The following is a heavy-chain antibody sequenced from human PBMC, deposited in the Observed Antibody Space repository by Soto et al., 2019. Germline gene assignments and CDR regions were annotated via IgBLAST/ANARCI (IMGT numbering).Heavy chain of an antibody. CDR2: INSDGSII. V-gene: IGHV3-74*01. CDR3: VRDFNAALDY. CDR1: GFTFSGYW. Sequence: GGSLRLSCAASGFTFSGYWMHWVRQAPGKGLEWVSRINSDGSIITYADSAKGRFAISRDNAKNTLYLQMNSLRAEDTAVYYCVRDFNAALDYWGQGTLVTVSS. D-gene: IGHD6-25*01. J-gene: IGHJ4*02.